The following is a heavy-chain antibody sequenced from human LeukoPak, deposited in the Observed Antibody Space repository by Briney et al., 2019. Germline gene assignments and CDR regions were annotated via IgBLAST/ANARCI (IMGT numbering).Heavy chain of an antibody. CDR1: GGTFSSYA. CDR3: ARDIGTAMVSGGFSNWFDS. Sequence: GASVKVSCKASGGTFSSYAISWVRQAPGQGLEWMARIIPIFGTANYAQKFQGRVTITTDESTSTAYMELSSLRSEDTAVYYCARDIGTAMVSGGFSNWFDSWGQGTLVTVSS. CDR2: IIPIFGTA. D-gene: IGHD5-18*01. V-gene: IGHV1-69*05. J-gene: IGHJ5*01.